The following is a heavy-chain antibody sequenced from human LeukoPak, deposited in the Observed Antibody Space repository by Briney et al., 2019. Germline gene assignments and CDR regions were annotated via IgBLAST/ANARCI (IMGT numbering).Heavy chain of an antibody. CDR2: INSDGSST. CDR3: ARDDTDYDYVWGSYRKHLYYFDY. V-gene: IGHV3-74*01. CDR1: GFTFGSYW. J-gene: IGHJ4*02. D-gene: IGHD3-16*02. Sequence: PGGSLRLSCAASGFTFGSYWVHWVRQAPGKGLVWVSRINSDGSSTSYADSVKGRFTISRDNAKNTLYLQMNSLRAEDTAVYYCARDDTDYDYVWGSYRKHLYYFDYWGQGTLVTVSS.